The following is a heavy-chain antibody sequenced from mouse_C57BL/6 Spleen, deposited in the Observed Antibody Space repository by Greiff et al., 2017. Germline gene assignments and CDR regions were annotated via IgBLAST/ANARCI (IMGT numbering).Heavy chain of an antibody. CDR1: GYTFTSYW. Sequence: QVQLQQPGTELVKPGASVKLSCKASGYTFTSYWLHWVKQRPGQGLEWIGHINPSNGGTTSNEKFKSKATLTVDKSSSTAYMQRSSLTSEDSAVYYCARRLFEDYDYVDFDYWGQGTTLTVSS. J-gene: IGHJ2*01. CDR2: INPSNGGT. CDR3: ARRLFEDYDYVDFDY. D-gene: IGHD2-4*01. V-gene: IGHV1-53*01.